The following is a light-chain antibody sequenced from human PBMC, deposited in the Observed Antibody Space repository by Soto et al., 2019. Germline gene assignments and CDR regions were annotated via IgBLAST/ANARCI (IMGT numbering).Light chain of an antibody. V-gene: IGKV1-5*03. J-gene: IGKJ1*01. CDR3: QQYNSYSRT. Sequence: DIQMTQSPSTLSASVGDRFTITCRASQSISSWLAWYQQKPGKAPKLLIYKASSLESGVPSRFSGSGSGTEFTLAISSLQPNDFATYYCQQYNSYSRTFGQGTNLDIK. CDR1: QSISSW. CDR2: KAS.